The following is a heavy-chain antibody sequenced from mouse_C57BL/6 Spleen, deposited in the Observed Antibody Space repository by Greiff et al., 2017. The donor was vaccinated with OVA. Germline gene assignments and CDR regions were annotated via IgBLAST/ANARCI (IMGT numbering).Heavy chain of an antibody. D-gene: IGHD1-1*01. V-gene: IGHV5-9-1*02. J-gene: IGHJ4*01. CDR1: GFTFSSYA. Sequence: EVQRVESGEGLVKPGGSLKLSCAASGFTFSSYAMSWVRQTPEKRLEWVAYISSGGDYIYYADTVKGRFTISRDNARNTLYLQMSSLKSEDTAMYYCTRDGSSYSYAMDYWGQGTSVTVSS. CDR2: ISSGGDYI. CDR3: TRDGSSYSYAMDY.